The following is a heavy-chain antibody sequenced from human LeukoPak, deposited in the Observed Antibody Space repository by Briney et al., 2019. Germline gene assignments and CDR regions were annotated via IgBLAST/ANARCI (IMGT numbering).Heavy chain of an antibody. CDR1: GFTLSGFA. V-gene: IGHV3-9*01. CDR3: AKDNRRHYTSGPNPDSLH. Sequence: GGSLRLSCAASGFTLSGFAMHWVRQPPGKGLEWVSGISWNSGSIDYADSVKGRFTISRDNAKNSLYLQMNSLRVEDTAFYYCAKDNRRHYTSGPNPDSLHWGQGALVTVSS. D-gene: IGHD6-19*01. J-gene: IGHJ4*02. CDR2: ISWNSGSI.